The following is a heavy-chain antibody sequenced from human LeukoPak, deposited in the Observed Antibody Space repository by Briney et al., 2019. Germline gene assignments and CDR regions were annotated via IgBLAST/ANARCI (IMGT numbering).Heavy chain of an antibody. CDR2: IYNSGST. Sequence: SETLSLACIVSGDSISRYYWTCIRQPPGKGLEWIGYIYNSGSTNYNPSLKSRVTISVDTSKNQFSLKLSSVTAADTAVYCCARAPIAASDFSHFGMDVWGRGTTVTVSS. J-gene: IGHJ6*02. V-gene: IGHV4-59*01. CDR3: ARAPIAASDFSHFGMDV. CDR1: GDSISRYY. D-gene: IGHD6-13*01.